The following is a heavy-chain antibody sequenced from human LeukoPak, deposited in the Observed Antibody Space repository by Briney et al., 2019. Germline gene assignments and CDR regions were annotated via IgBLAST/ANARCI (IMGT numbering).Heavy chain of an antibody. Sequence: RPGGSLRLSCAASGFTFSSYSMNWVRQAPGKGLEWGSSISRSRTYTHSVDSVKGPFTISRDNTKNSLYLQMNSLRAEDTAVYYFGRALEYGGNSYFDYWGQGTLVTVSS. CDR3: GRALEYGGNSYFDY. D-gene: IGHD4-23*01. J-gene: IGHJ4*02. CDR2: ISRSRTYT. V-gene: IGHV3-21*01. CDR1: GFTFSSYS.